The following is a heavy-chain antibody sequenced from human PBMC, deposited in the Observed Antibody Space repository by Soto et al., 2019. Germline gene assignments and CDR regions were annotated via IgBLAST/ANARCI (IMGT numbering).Heavy chain of an antibody. V-gene: IGHV4-39*01. Sequence: QLQLQESGPGLVKPSETLSLTCTVSGGSISSSSYYWGWIRQPPGKGLEWIGSIYYSGSTYYNPSLKSRVTISVDTSKNQFSLKLSSVTAADTAVYYCARQGYCSGGSCVGAFDIWGQGTMVTVSS. J-gene: IGHJ3*02. CDR3: ARQGYCSGGSCVGAFDI. D-gene: IGHD2-15*01. CDR2: IYYSGST. CDR1: GGSISSSSYY.